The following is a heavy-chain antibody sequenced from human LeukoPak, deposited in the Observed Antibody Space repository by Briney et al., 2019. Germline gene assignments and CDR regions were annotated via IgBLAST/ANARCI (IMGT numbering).Heavy chain of an antibody. V-gene: IGHV1-69*06. D-gene: IGHD1-26*01. CDR3: ARGGDYYIHNNWFDP. J-gene: IGHJ5*02. CDR2: IIPIFGTA. CDR1: GGTFSSYA. Sequence: SVKVSCKASGGTFSSYAISWMRQAPGQGLEWMGGIIPIFGTANYAQKFQGRVTITADKSTSTAYMELSSLRSEDTAVYYCARGGDYYIHNNWFDPWGQGTLVTVSS.